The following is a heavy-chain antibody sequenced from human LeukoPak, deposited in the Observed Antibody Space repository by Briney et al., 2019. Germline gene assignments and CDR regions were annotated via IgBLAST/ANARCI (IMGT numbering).Heavy chain of an antibody. D-gene: IGHD3-22*01. CDR2: INPSGRT. V-gene: IGHV4-34*01. CDR1: GGSFSGYY. CDR3: ARGRQEVSMIVVVMTAVSYYLDV. J-gene: IGHJ6*03. Sequence: SETLSLTCAVYGGSFSGYYWTWIRQPPGKGLEWTGEINPSGRTSYNPSLKSRLTISVDASKNQFSLNLRSLTAADTAVYYCARGRQEVSMIVVVMTAVSYYLDVWGKGITVTVS.